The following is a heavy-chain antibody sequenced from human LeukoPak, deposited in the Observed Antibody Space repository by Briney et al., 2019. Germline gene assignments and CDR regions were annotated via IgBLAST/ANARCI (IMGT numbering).Heavy chain of an antibody. J-gene: IGHJ4*02. D-gene: IGHD2-15*01. CDR1: GYTFTSYD. CDR2: MNPNSGNT. Sequence: ASVKVSCKASGYTFTSYDINWVRQATGQGLEWMGWMNPNSGNTGSAQRFQGRVTMTRNNSGSTAYMELSSLRSEDTAVYYCARVLSRGGSPLKYWGQGTLVTVSS. V-gene: IGHV1-8*01. CDR3: ARVLSRGGSPLKY.